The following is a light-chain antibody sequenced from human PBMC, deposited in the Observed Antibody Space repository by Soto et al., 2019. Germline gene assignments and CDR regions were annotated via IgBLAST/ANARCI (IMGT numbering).Light chain of an antibody. CDR2: DAF. CDR3: QVYTTSPQT. Sequence: EVVLTQSPGTLSLSPGERATLSCRSSQTVGSDYLAWYQQKPDQAPRLLIYDAFNRAAGIPDRFSGSGSGTEFTLTISRLEPEDFAVYYCQVYTTSPQTFGQGTKVELK. CDR1: QTVGSDY. V-gene: IGKV3-20*01. J-gene: IGKJ1*01.